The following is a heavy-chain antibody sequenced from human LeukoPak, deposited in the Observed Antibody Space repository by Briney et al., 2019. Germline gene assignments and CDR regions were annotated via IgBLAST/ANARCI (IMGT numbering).Heavy chain of an antibody. D-gene: IGHD1-26*01. CDR1: GGSFSGYY. J-gene: IGHJ6*02. CDR3: ARGVYSGSYYYYGMDV. CDR2: INHSGST. Sequence: SETLSLTCAVYGGSFSGYYWSWIRQPPGKGLEWIGEINHSGSTNYNPSLKSRVTISVDTSESQFSLKLSSVTAADTAVYYCARGVYSGSYYYYGMDVWGQGTTVTVSS. V-gene: IGHV4-34*01.